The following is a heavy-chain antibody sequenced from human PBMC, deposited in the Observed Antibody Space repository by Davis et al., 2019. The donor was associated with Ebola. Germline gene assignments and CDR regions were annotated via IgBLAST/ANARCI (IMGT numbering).Heavy chain of an antibody. CDR1: GYSFTSYW. CDR3: AGGRYASSSPFDY. Sequence: KVSCKGSGYSFTSYWISWVRQMPGKGLEWMGRIDPSDSYTDYSPSFQGHVSISADLSLSTAYLHWSSLKASDTAMYYCAGGRYASSSPFDYWGQGALVTVSS. V-gene: IGHV5-10-1*01. CDR2: IDPSDSYT. J-gene: IGHJ4*02. D-gene: IGHD3-16*01.